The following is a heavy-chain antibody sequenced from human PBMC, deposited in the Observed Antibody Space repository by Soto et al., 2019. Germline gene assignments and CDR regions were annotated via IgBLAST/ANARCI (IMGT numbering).Heavy chain of an antibody. D-gene: IGHD3-22*01. Sequence: QVQLVESGGGVVQPGRSLRLSCAASGFTFSSYAMHWLRQAPGKGLEWVAVISYDGSNKYYGDSVKGRFTISRDNSKNTLYLQVNSLRAEDTAVYYCARDFYDSPPVEPLNYYYSGMDVWGQGTTVTV. CDR3: ARDFYDSPPVEPLNYYYSGMDV. V-gene: IGHV3-30-3*01. CDR2: ISYDGSNK. J-gene: IGHJ6*02. CDR1: GFTFSSYA.